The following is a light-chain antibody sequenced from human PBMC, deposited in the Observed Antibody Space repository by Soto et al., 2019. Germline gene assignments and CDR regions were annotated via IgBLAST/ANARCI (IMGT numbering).Light chain of an antibody. CDR2: SHD. CDR3: AAWDDSLNAWV. Sequence: QSVVTQPPSASQTPGQRVTISCSGSRSNVGRNSVSWYQHVPGTAPKLLIYSHDQRPSGVPDRISASRSGTAVSLAISGLRSEDEAFYYCAAWDDSLNAWVFGGGTKVTVL. V-gene: IGLV1-44*01. CDR1: RSNVGRNS. J-gene: IGLJ3*02.